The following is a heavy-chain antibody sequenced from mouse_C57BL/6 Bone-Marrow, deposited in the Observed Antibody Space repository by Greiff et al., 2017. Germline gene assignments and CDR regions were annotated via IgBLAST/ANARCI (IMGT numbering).Heavy chain of an antibody. Sequence: EVQLMESGPELVKPGASVKMSCKASGYTFTDYNMHWVKQSHGKSLEWIGYINPNTGGTSSNQTFKGKATLTVNNYSSTAYMELLSLTSEDSAVYYCARTLYYSSYDFDDWGQGTTLTVSS. J-gene: IGHJ2*01. V-gene: IGHV1-22*01. CDR2: INPNTGGT. CDR3: ARTLYYSSYDFDD. D-gene: IGHD2-5*01. CDR1: GYTFTDYN.